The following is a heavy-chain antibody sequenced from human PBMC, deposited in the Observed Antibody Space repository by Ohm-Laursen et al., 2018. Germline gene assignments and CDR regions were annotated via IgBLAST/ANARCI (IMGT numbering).Heavy chain of an antibody. CDR2: ADSGGSAT. J-gene: IGHJ4*02. V-gene: IGHV3-74*01. CDR3: AKDENMAIIRGLFDF. CDR1: GFTFSTYP. Sequence: LSLTCAASGFTFSTYPMHWVRQGPGKGVVWVSRADSGGSATSYADSVKGRFTISRDNSKNTLYLEVNSLRPEDTAMYYCAKDENMAIIRGLFDFWGQGALVTVSS. D-gene: IGHD5-24*01.